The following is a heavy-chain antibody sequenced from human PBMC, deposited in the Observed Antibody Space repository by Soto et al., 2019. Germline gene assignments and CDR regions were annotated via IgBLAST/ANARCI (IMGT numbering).Heavy chain of an antibody. V-gene: IGHV3-15*01. CDR3: TAILEWLEYPKKPPYSYYYMDV. CDR2: IKSKTDGGTT. J-gene: IGHJ6*03. CDR1: GFTFSNAW. Sequence: EVQLVESGGGLVKPGGSLRLSCAASGFTFSNAWMSWVRQAPGKGLEWVGRIKSKTDGGTTDYAAPVKGRFTISRDDSKNTLYLQMNSLKTEDTAVYYCTAILEWLEYPKKPPYSYYYMDVWGRGTTVTVSS. D-gene: IGHD3-3*01.